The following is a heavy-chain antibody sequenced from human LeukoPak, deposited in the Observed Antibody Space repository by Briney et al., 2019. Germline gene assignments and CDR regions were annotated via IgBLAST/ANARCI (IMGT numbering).Heavy chain of an antibody. CDR3: EKKLRGYSYGEH. Sequence: GGSLRLSCAASGFIFSNYGMHWVRQAPGKGLEWVAVISYDESNKFYRDSVKGRFTISRDNSKNMLYLQMNSLRAEDTAVYYCEKKLRGYSYGEHWGQGILVTVSS. CDR1: GFIFSNYG. J-gene: IGHJ1*01. CDR2: ISYDESNK. D-gene: IGHD5-18*01. V-gene: IGHV3-30*18.